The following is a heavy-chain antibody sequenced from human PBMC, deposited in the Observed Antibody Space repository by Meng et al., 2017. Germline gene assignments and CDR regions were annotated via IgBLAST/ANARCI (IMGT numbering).Heavy chain of an antibody. CDR1: GFSLSTSGVG. J-gene: IGHJ5*02. CDR2: IYWDDDK. CDR3: AHRRGDSREGWFDP. D-gene: IGHD2-21*02. V-gene: IGHV2-5*02. Sequence: QITLKDAGPHLVKPTQTLTVTCTFSGFSLSTSGVGVGWIRQPPGKALEWLALIYWDDDKRYSPSLKSRLTITKDTSKNQVVLTMTNMDPVDTATYYCAHRRGDSREGWFDPWGQGTLVTVSS.